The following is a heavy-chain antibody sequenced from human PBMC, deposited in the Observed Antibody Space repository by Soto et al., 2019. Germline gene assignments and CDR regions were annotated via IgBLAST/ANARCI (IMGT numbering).Heavy chain of an antibody. CDR1: GYSISSGYY. D-gene: IGHD3-16*02. J-gene: IGHJ4*02. CDR2: IYHSGST. Sequence: TSETLSLTCAVSGYSISSGYYWGWIRQPPGKGLEWIGSIYHSGSTYYNPSLKSRVTISVDTSKNQFSLKLSAVTAADTAVYYCASGNDYVWGSYRMGVDFDYWGQGTLVTVS. CDR3: ASGNDYVWGSYRMGVDFDY. V-gene: IGHV4-38-2*01.